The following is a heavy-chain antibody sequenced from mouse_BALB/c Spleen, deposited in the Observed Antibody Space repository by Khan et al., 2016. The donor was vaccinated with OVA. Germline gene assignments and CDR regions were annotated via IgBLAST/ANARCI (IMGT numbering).Heavy chain of an antibody. V-gene: IGHV5-6*01. CDR3: ASHLTGSFAY. D-gene: IGHD4-1*01. CDR2: ISSDGDYT. CDR1: GFSFSSYS. J-gene: IGHJ3*01. Sequence: EVELVESGGDLVKPGGSLKLSCAASGFSFSSYSMSWVRQTPDKRLEWVATISSDGDYTYYPDSVKGRFTISRDNAKNTLYLQVSSLKSEDTAMYYCASHLTGSFAYWGQGTRVTVSA.